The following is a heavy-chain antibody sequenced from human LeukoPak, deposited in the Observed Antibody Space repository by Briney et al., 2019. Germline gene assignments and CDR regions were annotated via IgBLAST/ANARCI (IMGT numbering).Heavy chain of an antibody. V-gene: IGHV3-7*01. CDR1: GFTFSTYW. J-gene: IGHJ3*02. CDR2: IKQDGSEI. Sequence: GGSLRLSCTASGFTFSTYWMSWVHQAQGKGLEWVANIKQDGSEIYYVDSVKGRFTISRDNAKNSLYLQMNNLRAEDTAVYYCASLIWGGGFDIWGQGTMVTVSS. CDR3: ASLIWGGGFDI. D-gene: IGHD3-16*01.